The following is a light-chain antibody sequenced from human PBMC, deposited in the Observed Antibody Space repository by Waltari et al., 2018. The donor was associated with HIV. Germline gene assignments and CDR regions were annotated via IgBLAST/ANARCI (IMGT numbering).Light chain of an antibody. CDR3: GSFSTISTLI. J-gene: IGLJ2*01. V-gene: IGLV2-14*01. CDR2: EVS. CDR1: TRGMGAYNY. Sequence: QSALTQPASVSASPGQSITISCTGSTRGMGAYNYVSWYQQGPGQAPQLIIYEVSIRPSGVSNRFSGSKSGNTASLTISGLQPEDEADYFCGSFSTISTLIFGGGTKVTVL.